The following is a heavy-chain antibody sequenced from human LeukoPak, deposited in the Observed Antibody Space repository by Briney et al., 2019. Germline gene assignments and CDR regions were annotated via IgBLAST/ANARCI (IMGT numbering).Heavy chain of an antibody. D-gene: IGHD2-21*01. J-gene: IGHJ4*02. CDR1: GFTFSSYA. CDR2: IYGSDSTT. Sequence: GGSLRLSCAASGFTFSSYAMSWVRQAPGKGLEWVSAIYGSDSTTYYAGSVKGRFTISRDNSKNTLYLQMNSLRAEDTAVYYCAKGTTSSTYSSSDYWGQGTLVTVSS. V-gene: IGHV3-23*01. CDR3: AKGTTSSTYSSSDY.